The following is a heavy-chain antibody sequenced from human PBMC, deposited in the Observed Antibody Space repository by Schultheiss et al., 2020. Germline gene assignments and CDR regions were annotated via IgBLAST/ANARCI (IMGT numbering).Heavy chain of an antibody. CDR3: ARDRGSSWYFIDY. J-gene: IGHJ4*02. CDR1: GASISGYY. Sequence: SETLSLTCTVSGASISGYYWSWIRQPPGKGLEWIAYIYYSGSTNYNPSLQSRVTISLDTSRNQFSLRLSFVTAADTAVYYCARDRGSSWYFIDYWGQGTLVTVSS. D-gene: IGHD6-13*01. V-gene: IGHV4-59*01. CDR2: IYYSGST.